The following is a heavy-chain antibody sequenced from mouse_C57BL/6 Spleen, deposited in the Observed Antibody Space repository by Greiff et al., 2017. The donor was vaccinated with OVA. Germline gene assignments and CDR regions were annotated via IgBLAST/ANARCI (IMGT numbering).Heavy chain of an antibody. J-gene: IGHJ1*03. CDR3: AKGDDGYPGRLDWYFDV. D-gene: IGHD2-3*01. V-gene: IGHV2-5*01. CDR2: IWRGGST. Sequence: QVQLKESGPGLVQPSQSLSITCTVSGFSLTSYGVHWVRQSPGKGLEWLGVIWRGGSTAYNAAFMSRLSITKDNSKSQVFFKMNSLQADDTAIYYCAKGDDGYPGRLDWYFDVWGTGTTVTVSS. CDR1: GFSLTSYG.